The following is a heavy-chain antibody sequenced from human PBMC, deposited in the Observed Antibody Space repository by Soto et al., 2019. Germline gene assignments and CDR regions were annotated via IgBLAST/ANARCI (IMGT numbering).Heavy chain of an antibody. J-gene: IGHJ1*01. CDR3: ARDNTDWLPGDFRH. D-gene: IGHD3-9*01. V-gene: IGHV4-59*01. CDR1: GGSIGNYY. CDR2: IYYSGNT. Sequence: QVRLQESGPGLVKPSETLSLTCSVSGGSIGNYYWSWIRQPPGKGLEWIGYIYYSGNTNYNPSLLGRVTMSVDTSKKQFSLRLSSVTAADTAVYYCARDNTDWLPGDFRHWGQGILVTVSS.